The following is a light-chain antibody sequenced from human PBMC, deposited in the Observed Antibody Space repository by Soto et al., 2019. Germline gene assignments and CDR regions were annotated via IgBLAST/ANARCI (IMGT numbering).Light chain of an antibody. Sequence: EIVLTQSPATLSLSPGERATLSCRASQSVSSYLAWYQQKPGQAPRLLIYDASNRATGIPARFSGSGSGTDFTLTISSLEPEDFAVYYCQQGSNWPPGLTSGGGTKVDI. J-gene: IGKJ4*01. CDR2: DAS. CDR3: QQGSNWPPGLT. V-gene: IGKV3-11*01. CDR1: QSVSSY.